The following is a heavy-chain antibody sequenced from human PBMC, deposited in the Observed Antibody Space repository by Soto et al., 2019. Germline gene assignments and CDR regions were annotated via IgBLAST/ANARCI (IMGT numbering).Heavy chain of an antibody. D-gene: IGHD3-3*01. V-gene: IGHV1-8*01. J-gene: IGHJ4*02. Sequence: ASVKVSCKASGYTFTSYDINWVRQATVQGLEWMGGMNPNGGNTGYAQKFQGRVTMTRNTSISTAYMELSSLRSEHTAVYYCAWGYYYLCIGYYSDYWGRGTLVTV. CDR2: MNPNGGNT. CDR1: GYTFTSYD. CDR3: AWGYYYLCIGYYSDY.